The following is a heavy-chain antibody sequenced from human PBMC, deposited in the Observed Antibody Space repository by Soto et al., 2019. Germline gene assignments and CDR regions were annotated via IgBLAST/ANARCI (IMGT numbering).Heavy chain of an antibody. Sequence: QVQLVESGGGVVQPGRSLRLSCAASGFTFSSYAMHWVRQAPGKGLEWVAVISYDGSNKYYADSVKGRFTISGDNSKNTLYLQMNSLRAEDTAVYYCARDRLVGGYSYGWYYYYGMDVWGQGTTVTVSS. D-gene: IGHD5-18*01. CDR3: ARDRLVGGYSYGWYYYYGMDV. J-gene: IGHJ6*02. V-gene: IGHV3-30-3*01. CDR1: GFTFSSYA. CDR2: ISYDGSNK.